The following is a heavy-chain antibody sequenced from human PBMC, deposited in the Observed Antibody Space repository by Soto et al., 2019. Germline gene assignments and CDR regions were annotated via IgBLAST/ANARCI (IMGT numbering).Heavy chain of an antibody. V-gene: IGHV1-18*01. CDR2: ISPYTGNT. CDR3: VMVDNYVTPTPQDV. Sequence: ASVKVSCKASGYIFVNYGIAWVRQSPGQGLEWMGWISPYTGNTHSATKVQGRLTMTTDTSTSTAYMDLGSLTSDDTAVYYCVMVDNYVTPTPQDVWGQGTTVTVSS. J-gene: IGHJ6*02. CDR1: GYIFVNYG. D-gene: IGHD3-16*01.